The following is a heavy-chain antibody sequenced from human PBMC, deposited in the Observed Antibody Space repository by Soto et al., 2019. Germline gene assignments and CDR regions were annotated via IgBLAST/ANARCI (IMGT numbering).Heavy chain of an antibody. V-gene: IGHV5-51*01. D-gene: IGHD1-7*01. CDR1: GYSFTSYW. J-gene: IGHJ5*02. CDR2: IYPGDSDT. Sequence: GESLKISCKGSGYSFTSYWIGWVRQMPGKGLEWMGIIYPGDSDTRYSPSFQGQVTISADKSISTAYLQWSSLKASDTAMYYCARLVTGTTLILLCNRFDPPGQGTPVTVSS. CDR3: ARLVTGTTLILLCNRFDP.